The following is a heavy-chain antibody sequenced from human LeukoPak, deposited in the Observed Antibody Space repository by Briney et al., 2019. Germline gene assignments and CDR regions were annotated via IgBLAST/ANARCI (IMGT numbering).Heavy chain of an antibody. J-gene: IGHJ1*01. CDR3: STSYDSSGFNPKYFHY. V-gene: IGHV3-15*01. CDR2: IISKTDGGTT. Sequence: GGSLRLSCAASGFTFSNAWMSWVRQAPWKGLEWVGRIISKTDGGTTDYAAPVKGRFTISRDDSKTTLYLQMNSLKTEDTAVYYCSTSYDSSGFNPKYFHYWGQGTLVTVSS. D-gene: IGHD3-22*01. CDR1: GFTFSNAW.